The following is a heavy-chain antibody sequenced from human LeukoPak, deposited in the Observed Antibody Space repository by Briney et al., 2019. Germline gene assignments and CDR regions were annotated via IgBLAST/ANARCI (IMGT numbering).Heavy chain of an antibody. V-gene: IGHV3-30*18. CDR1: GFSFNNYG. CDR2: IIYDGYYK. CDR3: AKPCRSGLSPFDAFDI. J-gene: IGHJ3*02. D-gene: IGHD6-19*01. Sequence: GGSLRLSCAASGFSFNNYGMHWVRQAPGKGLEWVALIIYDGYYKYYADSVKGRFTISRDDSKDTLYLKMNSLRAEDTAVYYCAKPCRSGLSPFDAFDIWGQGTMVTVSS.